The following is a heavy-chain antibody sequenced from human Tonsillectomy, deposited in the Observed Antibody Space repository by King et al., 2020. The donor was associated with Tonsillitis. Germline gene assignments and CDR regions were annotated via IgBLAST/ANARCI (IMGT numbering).Heavy chain of an antibody. CDR1: GGSISSSSYY. V-gene: IGHV4-39*01. CDR2: IYYSGST. J-gene: IGHJ4*02. Sequence: QLQESGPGLVKPSETLSLTCTVSGGSISSSSYYWGWIRQPPGKGLEWIGCIYYSGSTYYNPSLKSRVTMSVDTSNNQFSLKLSSVTAADTAVYYCARGSRLEIYYFDYWGQGTLVTVSS. CDR3: ARGSRLEIYYFDY. D-gene: IGHD5-24*01.